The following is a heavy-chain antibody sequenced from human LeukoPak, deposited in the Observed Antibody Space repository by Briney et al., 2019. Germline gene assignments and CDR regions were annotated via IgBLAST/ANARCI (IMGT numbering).Heavy chain of an antibody. J-gene: IGHJ3*01. CDR2: VHGVNGQ. CDR3: AHGVTGWKGYAEFDV. D-gene: IGHD2-8*01. CDR1: GFSLRTSRVG. Sequence: SGPTLVNPKQTLTLPCTFSGFSLRTSRVGVGWIRQSPGKALEWLELVHGVNGQRYNPSGRSRLSIAKDTSKPQVVLMMTNVDPEDTATYDCAHGVTGWKGYAEFDVWGQGTLVTVSS. V-gene: IGHV2-5*02.